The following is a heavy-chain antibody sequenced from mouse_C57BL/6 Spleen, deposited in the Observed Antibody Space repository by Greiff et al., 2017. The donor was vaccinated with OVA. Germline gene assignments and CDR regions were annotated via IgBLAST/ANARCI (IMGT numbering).Heavy chain of an antibody. CDR3: ASNYGSSYGNFDY. J-gene: IGHJ2*01. CDR1: GFNIKNTY. Sequence: VQLQQSVAELVRPGASVKLSCTASGFNIKNTYMHWVKQRPEQGLEWIGRIDPANGNTKYAPKFQGKATITADTSSNTAYLQLSSLTSEDTAIYYCASNYGSSYGNFDYWGQGTTLTVSS. V-gene: IGHV14-3*01. CDR2: IDPANGNT. D-gene: IGHD1-1*01.